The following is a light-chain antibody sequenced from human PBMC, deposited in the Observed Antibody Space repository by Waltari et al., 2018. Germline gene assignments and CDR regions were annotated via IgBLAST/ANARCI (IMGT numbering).Light chain of an antibody. CDR2: AAS. CDR1: QSISSY. CDR3: QQSYSTPRT. V-gene: IGKV1-39*01. J-gene: IGKJ2*01. Sequence: DIQMTQSPSSLSTSVGDRVTITCRASQSISSYLNWYQQKPGKAPKLLIYAASSLQSGVPSRFSGSGSGTDFTLTISSLQREDFVTYYCQQSYSTPRTFGQGTRLEI.